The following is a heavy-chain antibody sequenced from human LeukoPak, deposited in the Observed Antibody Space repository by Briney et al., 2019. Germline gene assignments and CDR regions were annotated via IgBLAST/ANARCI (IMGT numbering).Heavy chain of an antibody. CDR3: ARGTYYDSSGLPRD. V-gene: IGHV3-74*01. CDR1: GFTFSRHY. D-gene: IGHD3-22*01. CDR2: VNGVGTDK. J-gene: IGHJ4*02. Sequence: GGSLRLSCAASGFTFSRHYMHWVRQAPGKGLVWVSRVNGVGTDKIYADSVKGRFTISRDNSKNTLYLQMNSLRAEDTAVYYCARGTYYDSSGLPRDWGQGTLVTVSS.